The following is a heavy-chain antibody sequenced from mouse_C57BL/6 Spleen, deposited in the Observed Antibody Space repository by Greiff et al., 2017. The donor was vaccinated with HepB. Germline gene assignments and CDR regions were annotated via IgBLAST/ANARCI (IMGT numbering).Heavy chain of an antibody. V-gene: IGHV1-64*01. D-gene: IGHD1-1*01. CDR2: IHPNSGST. J-gene: IGHJ3*01. Sequence: QVQLQQPGAELVKPGASVKLSCKASGYTFTSYWMHWVKQRPGQGLEWIGMIHPNSGSTNYSEKFKSKATLTVDKSSSTAYMQLSSLTSEDSAVYYCARTVTTVVAKGAWFAYGGKGTLVTGSA. CDR1: GYTFTSYW. CDR3: ARTVTTVVAKGAWFAY.